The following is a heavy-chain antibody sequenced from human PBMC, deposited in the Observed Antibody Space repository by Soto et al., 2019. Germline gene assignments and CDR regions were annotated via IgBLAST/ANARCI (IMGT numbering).Heavy chain of an antibody. D-gene: IGHD3-10*01. Sequence: SVKVSCKASGGTFSSYAISWVRQAPGQGLEWMGGIIPIFGTANYAQRFQGRVTITADESTSTAYMELSSLRSEDTAVYYCARDAWVAYYYGSGTGYFDYWGQGTLVTVSS. CDR2: IIPIFGTA. J-gene: IGHJ4*02. CDR3: ARDAWVAYYYGSGTGYFDY. V-gene: IGHV1-69*13. CDR1: GGTFSSYA.